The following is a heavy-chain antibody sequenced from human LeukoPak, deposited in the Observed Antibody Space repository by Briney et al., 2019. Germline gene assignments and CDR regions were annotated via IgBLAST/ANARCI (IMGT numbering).Heavy chain of an antibody. J-gene: IGHJ4*02. Sequence: SETLSLTCAVYGGSFSGYYWSWIRQPPGKGLEWIGEINHSGSTNYNPSLKSRVTISVDTSKNQFSLKLSSVTAADTAVYYCARFLAAAKYPQMYYFDYWGQGTLVTVSS. CDR3: ARFLAAAKYPQMYYFDY. D-gene: IGHD6-13*01. CDR1: GGSFSGYY. V-gene: IGHV4-34*01. CDR2: INHSGST.